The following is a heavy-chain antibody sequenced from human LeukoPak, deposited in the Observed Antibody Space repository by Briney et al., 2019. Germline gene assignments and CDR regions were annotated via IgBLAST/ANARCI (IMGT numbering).Heavy chain of an antibody. Sequence: GGSLRLSCAASGFTFSSFGMHWVRQAPGKGLEWVAFISYDGSDKYNGDSVKGRFTISRDNSKNTLYLQMNSLRAEDTAVYYCAKSKEGRYCSSSSCHESDYWGQGTVVTVSS. CDR3: AKSKEGRYCSSSSCHESDY. V-gene: IGHV3-30*18. J-gene: IGHJ4*02. D-gene: IGHD2-2*01. CDR1: GFTFSSFG. CDR2: ISYDGSDK.